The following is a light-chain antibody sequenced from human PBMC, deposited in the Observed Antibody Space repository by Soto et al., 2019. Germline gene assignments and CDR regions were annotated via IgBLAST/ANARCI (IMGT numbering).Light chain of an antibody. J-gene: IGLJ2*01. CDR3: SSYTSSYTLI. CDR2: EVI. V-gene: IGLV2-14*01. Sequence: QSALTQPASVSGSPGQSITISCTGTSSDVGGFNYVSWYQHHPGKAPKLMVYEVINRPSGVSNRFSGSKSGNTASLTISGLQAEDEANYYCSSYTSSYTLIFGGGTKVTV. CDR1: SSDVGGFNY.